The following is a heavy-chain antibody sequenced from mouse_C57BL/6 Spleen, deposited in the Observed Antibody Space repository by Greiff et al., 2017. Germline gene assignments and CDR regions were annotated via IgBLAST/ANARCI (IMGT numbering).Heavy chain of an antibody. J-gene: IGHJ2*01. CDR1: GYTFTDYE. D-gene: IGHD1-1*01. Sequence: VKLMESGAELVRPGASVTLSCKASGYTFTDYEMHWVKQTPVHGLEWIGAIDPETGGTAYNQKFKGKAILTADKSSSTAYMELRSLTSEDSAVYYCTRVGTTDFDYWGQGTTLTVSS. CDR2: IDPETGGT. V-gene: IGHV1-15*01. CDR3: TRVGTTDFDY.